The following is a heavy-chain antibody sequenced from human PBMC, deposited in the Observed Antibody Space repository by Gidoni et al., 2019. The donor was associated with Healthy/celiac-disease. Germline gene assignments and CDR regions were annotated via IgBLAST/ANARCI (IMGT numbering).Heavy chain of an antibody. V-gene: IGHV1-69*01. D-gene: IGHD5-18*01. Sequence: QVQLVQSGAEVKKPGSSVKVSCKASGVTFISSAISWVRQAPGQGLEWMGGIIPIFGTANYEQKFQGRVTITADESTSTAYMELSSLRSEDTAVYYCARDQEGDTAMAGFDPWGQGTLVTVSS. CDR3: ARDQEGDTAMAGFDP. CDR1: GVTFISSA. J-gene: IGHJ5*02. CDR2: IIPIFGTA.